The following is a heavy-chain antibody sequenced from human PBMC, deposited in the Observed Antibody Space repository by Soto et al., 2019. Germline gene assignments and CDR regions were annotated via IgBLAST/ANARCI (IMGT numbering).Heavy chain of an antibody. J-gene: IGHJ6*02. V-gene: IGHV1-18*01. CDR1: GYTFTSYG. CDR2: ISAYNGNT. D-gene: IGHD1-7*01. CDR3: ARYGTGTTAVDYYYGMDV. Sequence: ASVKVSCTASGYTFTSYGISWVRQAPGQGLEWMGWISAYNGNTNYAQKLQGRVTMTTDTSTSTAYMELRSLRSDDTAVYYCARYGTGTTAVDYYYGMDVWGQGTTVTVSS.